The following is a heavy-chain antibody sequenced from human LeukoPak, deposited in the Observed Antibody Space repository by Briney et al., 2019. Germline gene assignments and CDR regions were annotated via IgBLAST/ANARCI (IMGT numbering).Heavy chain of an antibody. V-gene: IGHV3-23*01. CDR3: AKDEYYYDSSGYASQH. Sequence: GGSLRLSCAASEFTFSSYAMSRVRQAPGKGLEWVSAISGSGGSTYYADSVKGRFTISRDNSKNTLYLQMNSLRAEDTAVYYCAKDEYYYDSSGYASQHWGQGTLVTVSS. CDR1: EFTFSSYA. J-gene: IGHJ1*01. CDR2: ISGSGGST. D-gene: IGHD3-22*01.